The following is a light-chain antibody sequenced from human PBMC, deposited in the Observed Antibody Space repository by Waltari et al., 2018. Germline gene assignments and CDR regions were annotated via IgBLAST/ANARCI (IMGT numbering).Light chain of an antibody. Sequence: DVQMTQSPSTLSASVGDRVTLTCRASQSISNSLAWYQQKPGKAPKLLIYKASSLESGVPSRFSGSGSGTEFTLTISSLQPDDFATYYCQQYNNYRTFGQGTKVEIK. J-gene: IGKJ1*01. V-gene: IGKV1-5*03. CDR3: QQYNNYRT. CDR1: QSISNS. CDR2: KAS.